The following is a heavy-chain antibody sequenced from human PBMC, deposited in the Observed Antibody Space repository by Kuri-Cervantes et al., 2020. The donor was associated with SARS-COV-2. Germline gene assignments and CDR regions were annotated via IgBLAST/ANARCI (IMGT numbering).Heavy chain of an antibody. D-gene: IGHD3-3*01. CDR2: IRYDGSNK. V-gene: IGHV3-30*02. CDR3: AKDGTYYDFWSGYLGDRMGDGYYYMDV. Sequence: GESLKISCAASGFTFSSYWMSWVRQAPGKGLEWVAFIRYDGSNKYYADSVKGRFTISRDNSKNTLYLQMNSLRAEDTAVYYCAKDGTYYDFWSGYLGDRMGDGYYYMDVWGKGTTVTVSS. J-gene: IGHJ6*03. CDR1: GFTFSSYW.